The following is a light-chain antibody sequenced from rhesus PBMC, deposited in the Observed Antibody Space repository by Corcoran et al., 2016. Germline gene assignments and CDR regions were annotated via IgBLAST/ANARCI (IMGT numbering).Light chain of an antibody. CDR3: HQYSSSLT. Sequence: DIQMTQSPSSLSASVGDTVTITCRASQSISSWLDWYQQKPGKAPKLLIYKASSLQSGVPSRFSGSGSGTDFTLPISSLQPEDFAIYCCHQYSSSLTFGGGTKVEIK. CDR2: KAS. J-gene: IGKJ4*01. V-gene: IGKV1-22*01. CDR1: QSISSW.